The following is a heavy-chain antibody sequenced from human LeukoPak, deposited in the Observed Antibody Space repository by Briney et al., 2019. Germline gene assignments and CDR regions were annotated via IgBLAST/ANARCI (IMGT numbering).Heavy chain of an antibody. D-gene: IGHD3-22*01. J-gene: IGHJ4*02. CDR1: GGSISSGGYY. V-gene: IGHV4-30-2*01. Sequence: SETLSLTCTVSGGSISSGGYYWSWIRQPPGKGLEWIGYIYYSGSTYYNPSLKSRVTISVDRSKNQFSLKLSSVTAADTAVYYCARWLVYDSSGDDYWGQGTLATVSS. CDR3: ARWLVYDSSGDDY. CDR2: IYYSGST.